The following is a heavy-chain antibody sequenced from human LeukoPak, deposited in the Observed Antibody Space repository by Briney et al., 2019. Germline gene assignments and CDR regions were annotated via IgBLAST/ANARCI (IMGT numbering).Heavy chain of an antibody. J-gene: IGHJ4*02. Sequence: GGSLRLSCAASGFTFSHYGMHWVRQAPGKGLEWVAFIRYSASDTYYADSVKGRFTISRDNSKNSLYQQMNSLRAEDTAVYYCARDGKQLALAFDYWGQGTLVTVSS. V-gene: IGHV3-30*02. CDR2: IRYSASDT. CDR3: ARDGKQLALAFDY. CDR1: GFTFSHYG. D-gene: IGHD6-13*01.